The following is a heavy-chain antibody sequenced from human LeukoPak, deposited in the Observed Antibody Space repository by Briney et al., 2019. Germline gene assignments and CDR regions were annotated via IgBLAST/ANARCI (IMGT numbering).Heavy chain of an antibody. CDR2: IRYDGSNK. J-gene: IGHJ4*02. D-gene: IGHD5-12*01. V-gene: IGHV3-30*02. CDR1: GFTFSSYG. CDR3: AKGGTGGYSGYDIDY. Sequence: GGSLRLSCAASGFTFSSYGMHWVRQAPGKGLEWVAFIRYDGSNKYYADSVKGRFTISRDNSKNTLYLQMNSLRAEDTAVYYCAKGGTGGYSGYDIDYWGQGTLVIVSS.